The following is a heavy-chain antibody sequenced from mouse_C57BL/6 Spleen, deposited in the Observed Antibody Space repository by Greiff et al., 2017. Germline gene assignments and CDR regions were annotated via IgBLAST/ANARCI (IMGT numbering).Heavy chain of an antibody. D-gene: IGHD2-14*01. CDR3: AGYRYDNYYAMDY. J-gene: IGHJ4*01. CDR1: GYAFSSYW. CDR2: IYPGDGDT. Sequence: QVQLKQSGAELVKPGASVKISCKASGYAFSSYWMNWVKQRPGKGLEWIGQIYPGDGDTNYNGKFKGKATLTADKSSSTAYMQLSSLTSEDSAVYFCAGYRYDNYYAMDYWGQGTSVTVSS. V-gene: IGHV1-80*01.